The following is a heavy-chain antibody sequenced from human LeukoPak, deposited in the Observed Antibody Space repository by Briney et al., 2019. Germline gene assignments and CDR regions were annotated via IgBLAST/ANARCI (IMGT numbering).Heavy chain of an antibody. CDR1: GYTFTSYY. J-gene: IGHJ4*02. D-gene: IGHD1-7*01. CDR2: INPSGGST. Sequence: GASVKVSCKASGYTFTSYYMHWVRQAPGQGLEWMGIINPSGGSTGYAQKFQGRVTMTRDMSTSTVYMELSGLRSEDTAVYYCARVGITGTARVFDYWGQGTLVTVSS. CDR3: ARVGITGTARVFDY. V-gene: IGHV1-46*01.